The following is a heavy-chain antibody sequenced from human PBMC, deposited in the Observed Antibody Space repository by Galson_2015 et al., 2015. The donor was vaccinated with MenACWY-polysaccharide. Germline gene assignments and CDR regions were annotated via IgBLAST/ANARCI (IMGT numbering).Heavy chain of an antibody. Sequence: SLKLSCAASGSRFSNSGMHWVRQAPGKGLEWVAVIQYDGSNKVYADSVRGRFAISRDTSENTVFLEMNTLGVEDTAVYYCAREGSRIVFHAFDIWGQGTMVTFSS. V-gene: IGHV3-33*01. CDR3: AREGSRIVFHAFDI. D-gene: IGHD2-2*01. CDR2: IQYDGSNK. CDR1: GSRFSNSG. J-gene: IGHJ3*02.